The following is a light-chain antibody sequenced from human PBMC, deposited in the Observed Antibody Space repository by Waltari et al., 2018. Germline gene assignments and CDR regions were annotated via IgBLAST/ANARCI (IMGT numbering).Light chain of an antibody. V-gene: IGLV2-23*01. CDR1: SSDVGSYNL. CDR3: CSYAGSSTLYV. Sequence: QSALTQPASVSGSPGQSITISCSGTSSDVGSYNLVSWYHQHPGKAPKLMIYEGSKRPSGVSNRFSGSKSGNTASLTISGLQAEDEADYYCCSYAGSSTLYVFGTGTKVTVL. J-gene: IGLJ1*01. CDR2: EGS.